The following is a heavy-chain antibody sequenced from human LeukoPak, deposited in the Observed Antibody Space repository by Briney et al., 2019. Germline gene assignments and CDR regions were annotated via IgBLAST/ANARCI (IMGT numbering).Heavy chain of an antibody. D-gene: IGHD3-3*01. J-gene: IGHJ4*02. CDR3: ATDKFGVWSGYREAYYFDY. CDR1: GYSLTELS. CDR2: FDPEDGET. Sequence: ASVKVSCKVSGYSLTELSMHWVRLAPGKGLEWMGGFDPEDGETIYAQKFQGRVTMTEDTSTDTAYMELSSLRSEDTAVYYCATDKFGVWSGYREAYYFDYWGQGTLVTVSS. V-gene: IGHV1-24*01.